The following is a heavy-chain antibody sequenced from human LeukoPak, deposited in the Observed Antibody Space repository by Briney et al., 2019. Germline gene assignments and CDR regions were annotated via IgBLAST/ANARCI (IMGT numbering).Heavy chain of an antibody. Sequence: PSETLSLTCRVSGGSVSSGRFYWSWLRQPPGQGLEWIGYVSYSGSTNYNPSLKSRVTISVDTSKNQFSLRLSSVTAADTAVYYCAKEFSNCFDPWGQGTLVTVSS. CDR1: GGSVSSGRFY. J-gene: IGHJ5*02. CDR3: AKEFSNCFDP. V-gene: IGHV4-61*01. CDR2: VSYSGST.